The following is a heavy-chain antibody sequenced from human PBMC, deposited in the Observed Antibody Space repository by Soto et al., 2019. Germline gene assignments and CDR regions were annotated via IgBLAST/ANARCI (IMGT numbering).Heavy chain of an antibody. CDR2: SIPLVGTA. V-gene: IGHV1-69*13. D-gene: IGHD3-22*01. CDR1: WVPFSGYA. CDR3: TTIGAYDRSRSYYSFDR. J-gene: IGHJ5*02. Sequence: PVKGSCKASWVPFSGYASIWVRQAPGQGLEWLGGSIPLVGTANYAQKFQGRVTITADESTSTAYLDLSSLRSEDTTVYYRTTIGAYDRSRSYYSFDRSGPGTLVTVS.